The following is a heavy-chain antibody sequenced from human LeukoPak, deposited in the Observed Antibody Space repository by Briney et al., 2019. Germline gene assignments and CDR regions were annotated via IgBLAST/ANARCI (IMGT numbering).Heavy chain of an antibody. D-gene: IGHD2-8*02. J-gene: IGHJ4*02. CDR2: IGGSDDNA. V-gene: IGHV3-23*01. Sequence: GGSLRLSCATSGFSFSNDDLNWVRQAPGKGLEWVSGIGGSDDNAHYADAVRGRFTISKDRPRSTLYLQMNNLRADDTAVYYCAKVNCADTGRYWGQGTLVTVSS. CDR1: GFSFSNDD. CDR3: AKVNCADTGRY.